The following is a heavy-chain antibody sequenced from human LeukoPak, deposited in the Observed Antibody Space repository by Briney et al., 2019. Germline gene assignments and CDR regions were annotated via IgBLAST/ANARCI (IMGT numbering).Heavy chain of an antibody. Sequence: GGSLRLSCAASGFTFSTYAMSWVRQAPGKGLEWVSAISGSGGSTYYADSVKGRFTISRDNSKNTLYLQMNSLRAEDTAVYYCAKERGDYYDSSGPITPFDYWGQGTLVTVSS. D-gene: IGHD3-22*01. CDR2: ISGSGGST. J-gene: IGHJ4*02. CDR1: GFTFSTYA. V-gene: IGHV3-23*01. CDR3: AKERGDYYDSSGPITPFDY.